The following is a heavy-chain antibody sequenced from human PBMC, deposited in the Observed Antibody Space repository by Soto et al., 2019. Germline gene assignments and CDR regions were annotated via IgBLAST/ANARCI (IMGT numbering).Heavy chain of an antibody. V-gene: IGHV4-39*01. CDR3: ARLGLWSGYLAMDV. J-gene: IGHJ6*03. CDR2: IYYSGST. Sequence: SETLSLACTVSGGSISSSSYYWGWIRQPPGKGLEWIGSIYYSGSTYYNPSLKSRVTISVDTSKNQFSLKLSSVTAADTVVYYCARLGLWSGYLAMDVWGKGTTVTVSS. D-gene: IGHD3-3*01. CDR1: GGSISSSSYY.